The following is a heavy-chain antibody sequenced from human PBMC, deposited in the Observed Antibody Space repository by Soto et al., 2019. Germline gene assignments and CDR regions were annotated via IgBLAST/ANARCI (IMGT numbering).Heavy chain of an antibody. V-gene: IGHV4-59*01. D-gene: IGHD3-22*01. CDR3: GSDRSDYYDSSGYYTVGGGMHX. CDR2: IYYSGST. CDR1: GGSISSYY. Sequence: SETLSLTCTVSGGSISSYYWSWIRQPPGKGLEWILYIYYSGSTNYNRSLKSLVTISVDTSKNQFSLKLSSVTAADTAVYYCGSDRSDYYDSSGYYTVGGGMHXWGQGTRVTAS. J-gene: IGHJ6*02.